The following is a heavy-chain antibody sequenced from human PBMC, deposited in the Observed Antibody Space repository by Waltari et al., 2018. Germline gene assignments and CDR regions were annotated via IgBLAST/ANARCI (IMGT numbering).Heavy chain of an antibody. Sequence: QVQLVESGGGVVPPGRSLRLPCAASGFPFGRFGMHWVRQAPGKGLEWVAVIWHDGSNEYYVDSVKGRFTISRDNSKNTLYLQMNSLRAEDSAVYYCASQSTTLFDYWGQGTLVTVSS. J-gene: IGHJ4*02. D-gene: IGHD2-15*01. V-gene: IGHV3-33*01. CDR3: ASQSTTLFDY. CDR1: GFPFGRFG. CDR2: IWHDGSNE.